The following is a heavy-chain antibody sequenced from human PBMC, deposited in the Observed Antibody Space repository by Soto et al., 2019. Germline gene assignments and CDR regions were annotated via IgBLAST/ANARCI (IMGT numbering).Heavy chain of an antibody. CDR1: GYTFTSYY. J-gene: IGHJ4*02. Sequence: QVQLVQSGAEVKKPGASVKVSCKASGYTFTSYYMHWVRQAPGQGLEWMGIINPSGGSTSYAQKLQGRGTMTRETSASRVYLQLSSRRSEETAVYCCARGGDGSGSYSYWGQGTLVTVSS. CDR2: INPSGGST. D-gene: IGHD3-10*01. V-gene: IGHV1-46*04. CDR3: ARGGDGSGSYSY.